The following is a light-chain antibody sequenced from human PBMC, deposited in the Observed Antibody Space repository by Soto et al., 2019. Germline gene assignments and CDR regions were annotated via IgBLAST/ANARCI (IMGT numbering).Light chain of an antibody. CDR2: AAS. J-gene: IGKJ2*03. V-gene: IGKV1-39*01. CDR3: QQSYDTPYS. Sequence: DIQMTQSPSSLSASVGDRVTITCRASQSITTYLNWYQQKPGKAPKSLIFAASSLQSGAPPRFSGRGFGTDFTLTISSLQPEDFATYYCQQSYDTPYSFGQGTHLDI. CDR1: QSITTY.